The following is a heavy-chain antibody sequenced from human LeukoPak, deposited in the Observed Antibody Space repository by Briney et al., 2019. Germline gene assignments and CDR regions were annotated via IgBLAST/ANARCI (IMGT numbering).Heavy chain of an antibody. D-gene: IGHD5-24*01. J-gene: IGHJ4*02. Sequence: SQTLSLTCTVSGGSISSGGYYWSWIRQPPGKGLEWIGYIYHSGSTYYNPSLKSRVTISVDTSKNQFSLKLSSVTAADTAMYYCARDSRTIADYWGQGTLVTVSS. CDR3: ARDSRTIADY. V-gene: IGHV4-30-2*01. CDR1: GGSISSGGYY. CDR2: IYHSGST.